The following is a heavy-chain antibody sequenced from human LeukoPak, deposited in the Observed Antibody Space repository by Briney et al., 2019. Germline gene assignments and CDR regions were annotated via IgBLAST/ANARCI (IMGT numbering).Heavy chain of an antibody. Sequence: PSETLSLTCTVSGGSISSSSYYWSWIRQPPGKGLEWIGYIYYSGSTKYNPSLKSRVTISVDTSKNQFSLKLSSVTAADTAVYYCARGYQLLDFDYWGQGTLVTVSS. D-gene: IGHD2-2*01. J-gene: IGHJ4*02. CDR2: IYYSGST. CDR1: GGSISSSSYY. V-gene: IGHV4-61*05. CDR3: ARGYQLLDFDY.